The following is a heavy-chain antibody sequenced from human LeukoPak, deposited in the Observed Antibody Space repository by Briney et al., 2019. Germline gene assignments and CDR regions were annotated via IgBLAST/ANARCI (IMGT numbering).Heavy chain of an antibody. V-gene: IGHV3-21*01. J-gene: IGHJ4*02. CDR1: GFTFSSYS. Sequence: GGSLRLSCAASGFTFSSYSMYWVRQALGKGLEWVSSISSSSTYIYYADSVKGRFTISRDNAKNSLYLQMNSLRAEDTAVYYCARDYDSSYYWFDYWGQGTLVTVSS. D-gene: IGHD3-22*01. CDR3: ARDYDSSYYWFDY. CDR2: ISSSSTYI.